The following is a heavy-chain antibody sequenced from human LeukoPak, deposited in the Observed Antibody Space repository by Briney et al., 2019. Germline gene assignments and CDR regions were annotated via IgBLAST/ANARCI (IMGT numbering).Heavy chain of an antibody. CDR3: ARERLFPKVAEDY. V-gene: IGHV4-61*02. J-gene: IGHJ4*01. CDR1: CGSISCCIYY. Sequence: LRLCCTVACGSISCCIYYWRWIRRPARMGLGWIWRSYTSGSTNSNPSLKSPVTISVDTSKNHFHLRRHSVTDAATSDYYSARERLFPKVAEDYWGQGTMVTVSS. CDR2: SYTSGST. D-gene: IGHD5-12*01.